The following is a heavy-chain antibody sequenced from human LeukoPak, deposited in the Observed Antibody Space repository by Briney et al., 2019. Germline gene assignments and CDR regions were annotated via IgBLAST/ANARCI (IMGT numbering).Heavy chain of an antibody. D-gene: IGHD3-3*01. CDR1: GGSFSGYY. J-gene: IGHJ5*02. CDR3: ARGSRITIFGVVIAGWFDP. V-gene: IGHV4-34*01. Sequence: SETLSLTCAVYGGSFSGYYWSWIRQPPGKGLEWIGEINHSGSTNYNPSLKGRVTISVDTSKNQFSLKLSSVTAADTAVYYCARGSRITIFGVVIAGWFDPWGQGTLVTVSS. CDR2: INHSGST.